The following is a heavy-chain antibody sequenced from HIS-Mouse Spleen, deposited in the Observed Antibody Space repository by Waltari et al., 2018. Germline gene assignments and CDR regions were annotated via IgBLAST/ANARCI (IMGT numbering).Heavy chain of an antibody. V-gene: IGHV2-70*15. D-gene: IGHD6-19*01. J-gene: IGHJ4*02. CDR3: ARIAEGYSSGWYAFDY. CDR2: IDWDDDK. CDR1: GFSLSTSGMC. Sequence: QVTLRESGPALVKPTQTLTLTCTFSGFSLSTSGMCVSWIRQPPGKALEWLARIDWDDDKYYSTSLKTRLNISNDTSKNQVVLTMTNMDPVDTATYYCARIAEGYSSGWYAFDYWGQGTLVTVSS.